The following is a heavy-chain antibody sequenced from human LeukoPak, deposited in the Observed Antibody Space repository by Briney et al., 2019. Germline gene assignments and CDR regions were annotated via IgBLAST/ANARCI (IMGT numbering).Heavy chain of an antibody. D-gene: IGHD5-18*01. CDR3: ARSWIQLWYYDY. Sequence: PSETLSLTCTVSGGSISSSSYYWGWIRQPPGKGLEWIGNIFYSGTTYYNPSLKSRVTISVDTSKTQFSLKLSSVTAADTAVYYCARSWIQLWYYDYWGQGTLVTVSS. J-gene: IGHJ4*02. CDR2: IFYSGTT. CDR1: GGSISSSSYY. V-gene: IGHV4-39*01.